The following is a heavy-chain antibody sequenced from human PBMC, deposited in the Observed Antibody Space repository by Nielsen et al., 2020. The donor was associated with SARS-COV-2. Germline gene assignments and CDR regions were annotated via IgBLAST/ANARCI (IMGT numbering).Heavy chain of an antibody. J-gene: IGHJ4*02. Sequence: ASVKVSCKASGYTFTGYCMHWVRQAPGKGLEWMGGFDPEDGEAIYAQKFQGRVTMTEYTSTDTVYMELSSLRAEDTAVYYCAKDFLVYGDSEDDYWGQGTLVTVSS. D-gene: IGHD4-17*01. V-gene: IGHV1-24*01. CDR2: FDPEDGEA. CDR3: AKDFLVYGDSEDDY. CDR1: GYTFTGYC.